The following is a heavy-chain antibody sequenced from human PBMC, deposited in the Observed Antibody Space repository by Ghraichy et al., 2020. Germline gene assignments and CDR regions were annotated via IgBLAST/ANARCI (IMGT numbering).Heavy chain of an antibody. D-gene: IGHD6-19*01. V-gene: IGHV6-1*01. CDR3: SRGVAGDRYSYSTMDV. CDR2: TYLRSQWYH. J-gene: IGHJ6*02. CDR1: GDSVSSTTSA. Sequence: LRLSCAISGDSVSSTTSAWNWIRQSPSRGLEWLGRTYLRSQWYHDSAVSVRGRITISPDTSKNQFSLRLTSMTPDDTAVYYCSRGVAGDRYSYSTMDVWGQWTAVIVSS.